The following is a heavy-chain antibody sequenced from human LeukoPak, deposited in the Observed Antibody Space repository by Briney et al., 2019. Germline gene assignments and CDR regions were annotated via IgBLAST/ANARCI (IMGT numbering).Heavy chain of an antibody. J-gene: IGHJ4*02. V-gene: IGHV3-15*07. D-gene: IGHD1-26*01. CDR1: GFTFSNAW. CDR2: IKSKTDGGTT. Sequence: PGGSLRLSCAASGFTFSNAWMNWVRQAPGKGLEWVGRIKSKTDGGTTDYAAPVKGRFTISRDDSKNTLYLQMNSLKTEDTAVYHCTSHSGSYYVGFDYWGQGTLVTVSS. CDR3: TSHSGSYYVGFDY.